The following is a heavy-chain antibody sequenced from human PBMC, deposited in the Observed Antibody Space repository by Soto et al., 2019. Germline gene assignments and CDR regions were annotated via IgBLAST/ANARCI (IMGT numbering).Heavy chain of an antibody. CDR3: AGGYSYSPGFYFDY. V-gene: IGHV3-33*08. Sequence: LRLSCAASGFTFSTYSMNWVRQSPGKGLEWVAVVWYDGSNQYYADSVKGRFTIFRDNSKNTLFLQMNSLRVEDTAVYYCAGGYSYSPGFYFDYWGQGSLVTVSS. CDR2: VWYDGSNQ. D-gene: IGHD5-18*01. J-gene: IGHJ4*02. CDR1: GFTFSTYS.